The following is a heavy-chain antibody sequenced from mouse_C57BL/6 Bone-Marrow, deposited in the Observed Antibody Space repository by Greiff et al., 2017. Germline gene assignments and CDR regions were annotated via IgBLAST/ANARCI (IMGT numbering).Heavy chain of an antibody. CDR3: ARSPRFAY. Sequence: QVQLKQSGAELARPGASVKMSCKASGYTFTSYTMHWVKQRPGQGLEWIGYINPSSGYPKYNQKFKDKATLTADKSSSTAYMQLSSLTSEDSAVYYCARSPRFAYWGQGTLVTVSA. V-gene: IGHV1-4*01. CDR1: GYTFTSYT. CDR2: INPSSGYP. J-gene: IGHJ3*01.